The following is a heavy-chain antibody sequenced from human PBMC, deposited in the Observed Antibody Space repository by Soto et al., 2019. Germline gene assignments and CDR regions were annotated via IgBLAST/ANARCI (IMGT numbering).Heavy chain of an antibody. Sequence: QVQLVESGGGVVQPGRSLRLSCAASGFTFSSYGMHWVRQAPGKGLEWVAVISYDGSNKYYADSVKGRFTISRDNSKNTLYLQMNSLRAEDTDVYYCAKDGDGYSSGWWDYWGQGTLVPVSS. CDR1: GFTFSSYG. D-gene: IGHD6-19*01. J-gene: IGHJ4*02. V-gene: IGHV3-30*18. CDR3: AKDGDGYSSGWWDY. CDR2: ISYDGSNK.